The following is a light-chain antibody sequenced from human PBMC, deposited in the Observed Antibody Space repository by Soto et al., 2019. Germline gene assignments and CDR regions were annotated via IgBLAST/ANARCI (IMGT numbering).Light chain of an antibody. V-gene: IGLV2-14*01. CDR3: NSYTSSNNYV. J-gene: IGLJ1*01. CDR1: SSDGGDHNY. CDR2: DVT. Sequence: QSVLTQPASVFGSPGQSITISCTGTSSDGGDHNYVSWYQQYPGKAPKLMIYDVTNRPSGVSNRFSGSKSGNTASLPISGLQAGDEADYYCNSYTSSNNYVFGTGTKVTVL.